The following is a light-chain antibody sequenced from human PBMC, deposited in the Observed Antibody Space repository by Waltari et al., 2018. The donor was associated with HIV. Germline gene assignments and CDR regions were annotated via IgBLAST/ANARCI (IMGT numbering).Light chain of an antibody. CDR1: SSKIGSNT. Sequence: QSVLTQPPSASGTPGQRVTISCSGSSSKIGSNTVNWYQQLPGTAPKLLIYSNNPRPAGVPDRFSGSKCGTSASRAISGLQSEEEADYYCAAWHDSLNGSWVFGGGTKLTVL. J-gene: IGLJ3*02. V-gene: IGLV1-44*01. CDR3: AAWHDSLNGSWV. CDR2: SNN.